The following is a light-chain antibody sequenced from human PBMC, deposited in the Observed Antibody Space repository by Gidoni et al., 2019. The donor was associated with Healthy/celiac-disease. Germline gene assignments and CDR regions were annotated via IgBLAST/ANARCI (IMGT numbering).Light chain of an antibody. CDR1: SSDVGGYNY. CDR3: CSYAGSYSVV. V-gene: IGLV2-11*01. Sequence: QSALTQPRSASGSPGQSVTISCTGTSSDVGGYNYVSWYQQHPGKAPKLMIYDVSKRPSGVPDRFSGSKSGNTASLTISGLQAEDEADYYCCSYAGSYSVVFGGGTKLTVL. J-gene: IGLJ2*01. CDR2: DVS.